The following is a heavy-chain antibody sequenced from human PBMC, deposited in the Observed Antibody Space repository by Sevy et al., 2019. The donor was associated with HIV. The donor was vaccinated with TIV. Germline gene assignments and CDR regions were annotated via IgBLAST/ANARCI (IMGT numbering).Heavy chain of an antibody. J-gene: IGHJ4*02. Sequence: GGSLRLSCAASGFTFSSYSMNWVRQAPGKGLEWVSSISSSSSYIYYADSVKGRFTISRDNAKNSLYLQMNSLRAEDTAVYYCASSPFGELSFDYWGQGTLVTVSS. D-gene: IGHD3-10*01. CDR3: ASSPFGELSFDY. CDR2: ISSSSSYI. V-gene: IGHV3-21*01. CDR1: GFTFSSYS.